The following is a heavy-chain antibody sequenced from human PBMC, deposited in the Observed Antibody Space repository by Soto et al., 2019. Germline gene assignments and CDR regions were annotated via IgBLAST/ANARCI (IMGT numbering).Heavy chain of an antibody. CDR1: GGSVSSGSYY. CDR3: ARGGSEYYYDSSGYQPLDY. V-gene: IGHV4-61*01. CDR2: IYYSGST. D-gene: IGHD3-22*01. J-gene: IGHJ4*02. Sequence: LSLACTVSGGSVSSGSYYCSWIRQPPGKGLEWIGYIYYSGSTNYNPSLKSRVTISVDTSKNQFSLKLSSVTAADTAVYYCARGGSEYYYDSSGYQPLDYWGQGTLVTVSS.